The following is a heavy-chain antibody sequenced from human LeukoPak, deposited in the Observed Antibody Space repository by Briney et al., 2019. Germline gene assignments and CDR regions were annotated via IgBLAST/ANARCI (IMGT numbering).Heavy chain of an antibody. CDR2: INPNSGGT. CDR3: AREAPSIAARRSEYYFDY. D-gene: IGHD6-6*01. V-gene: IGHV1-2*02. Sequence: ASVKVSCKASGYTFTGYYMHWVRQAPGQGLERMGWINPNSGGTNYAQKFQGRVTMTRDTSISTAYMELSRLRSDDTAVYYCAREAPSIAARRSEYYFDYWGQGALVTVSS. J-gene: IGHJ4*02. CDR1: GYTFTGYY.